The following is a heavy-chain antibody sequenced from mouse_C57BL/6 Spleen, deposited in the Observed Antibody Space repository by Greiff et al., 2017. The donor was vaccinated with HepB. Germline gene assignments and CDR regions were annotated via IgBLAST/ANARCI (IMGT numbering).Heavy chain of an antibody. J-gene: IGHJ2*01. CDR1: GYAFSSSW. Sequence: VQLQQSGPELVKPGASVKISCKASGYAFSSSWMNWVKQRPGKGLEWIGRIYPGDGDTNYNGKFKGKATLTADKSSSTAYMQLSSLTSEDSAVSFCAREGTVVATYYFDYWGQGTTLTVSS. D-gene: IGHD1-1*01. CDR2: IYPGDGDT. CDR3: AREGTVVATYYFDY. V-gene: IGHV1-82*01.